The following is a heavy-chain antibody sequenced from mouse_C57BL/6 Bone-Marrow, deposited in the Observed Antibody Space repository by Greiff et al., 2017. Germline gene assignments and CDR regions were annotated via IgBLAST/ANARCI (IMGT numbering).Heavy chain of an antibody. D-gene: IGHD2-2*01. CDR2: IYPRSGNT. J-gene: IGHJ3*01. V-gene: IGHV1-81*01. Sequence: QVQLQQSGAELARPGASVKLSCKASGYTFTSYGISWVKQSTGQGLEWIGEIYPRSGNTYYNEKFKGKATLTADKSSSTAYMELRSLTSEDSAVYFCAREGIYYGYDWFAYWGQGTLVTVSA. CDR3: AREGIYYGYDWFAY. CDR1: GYTFTSYG.